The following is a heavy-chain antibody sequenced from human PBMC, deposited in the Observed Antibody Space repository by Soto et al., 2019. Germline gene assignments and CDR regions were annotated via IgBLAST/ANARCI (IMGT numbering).Heavy chain of an antibody. Sequence: QVQLQESGPGLVKPSETLSLTCTVSGGSISSYYWSWIRQPPGKGLEWIGYIYYSGSTNYNPSLKNRFPIALDTSKNQFSLKLSSVTAADTAVYYCARRYGPGFDYWGQGTLVTVSS. CDR2: IYYSGST. CDR3: ARRYGPGFDY. CDR1: GGSISSYY. D-gene: IGHD4-17*01. V-gene: IGHV4-59*08. J-gene: IGHJ4*02.